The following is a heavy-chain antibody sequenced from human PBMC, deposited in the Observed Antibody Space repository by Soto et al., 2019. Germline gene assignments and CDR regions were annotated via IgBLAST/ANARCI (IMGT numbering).Heavy chain of an antibody. CDR2: ISGSGGST. J-gene: IGHJ6*03. CDR1: GFTFSSYA. Sequence: GGSLRLSCAASGFTFSSYAMSWVRQAPGKGLEWVSAISGSGGSTYYADSVKGRFTISRDNSKNTLYLQMNSLRAEDTAVYYCANAVYAPADYYYYMDVWGKGTTVTVSS. CDR3: ANAVYAPADYYYYMDV. V-gene: IGHV3-23*01. D-gene: IGHD2-8*01.